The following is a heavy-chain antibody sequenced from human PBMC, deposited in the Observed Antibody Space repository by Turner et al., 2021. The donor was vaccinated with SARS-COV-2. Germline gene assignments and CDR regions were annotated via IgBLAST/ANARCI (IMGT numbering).Heavy chain of an antibody. J-gene: IGHJ6*02. Sequence: QLQLQESGPGLVKPSETLSLTCTVSGGSISSSSYYWGWIRQPPGKGLEWIGSIYYSGSTYYNPCRKSRVTISVDTSKNQFSLKLSSVTAADTAVYYCAGEVVVLTTTHYGMDVWGQGTTVTVSS. CDR3: AGEVVVLTTTHYGMDV. V-gene: IGHV4-39*01. CDR2: IYYSGST. D-gene: IGHD1-26*01. CDR1: GGSISSSSYY.